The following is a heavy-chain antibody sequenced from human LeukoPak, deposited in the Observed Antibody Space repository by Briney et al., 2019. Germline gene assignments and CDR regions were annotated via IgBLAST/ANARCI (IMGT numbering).Heavy chain of an antibody. Sequence: ASVKVSCKASGYTFTSYAMHWVRQAPGHRLEWMGRINAGNGKTKYSQKLQGRVTITSDTSATTAYMQLSRLTFEDTAVYYCARDLAQGVAVRIQWGQGTLVTVSS. D-gene: IGHD6-19*01. V-gene: IGHV1-3*01. J-gene: IGHJ4*02. CDR2: INAGNGKT. CDR3: ARDLAQGVAVRIQ. CDR1: GYTFTSYA.